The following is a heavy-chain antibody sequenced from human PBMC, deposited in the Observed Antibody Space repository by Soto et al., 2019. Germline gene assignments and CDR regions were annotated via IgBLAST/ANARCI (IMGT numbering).Heavy chain of an antibody. J-gene: IGHJ6*03. Sequence: ASVKVSCKVSGYTLTELSMHWVRQAPGKGLEWMGGFDHEDGETTYAKKFKGKVTMAEDKSTDTAYMELSSLRSEDTAVYYCATSIAARSTLYYYYYMDVWGKGTTVTVSS. CDR3: ATSIAARSTLYYYYYMDV. V-gene: IGHV1-24*01. CDR2: FDHEDGET. CDR1: GYTLTELS. D-gene: IGHD6-6*01.